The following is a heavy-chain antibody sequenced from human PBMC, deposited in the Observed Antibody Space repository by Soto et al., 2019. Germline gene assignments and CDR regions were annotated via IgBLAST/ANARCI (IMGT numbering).Heavy chain of an antibody. CDR2: INAGNGDT. CDR3: TRDPATYSSGYDY. CDR1: GYTFTSYA. J-gene: IGHJ4*02. Sequence: ASVKVSCKASGYTFTSYAIHWVRQAPGQRLEWMGWINAGNGDTKYSQKLQGRITITRDTSATTAYVELSSLTSEDTALYYCTRDPATYSSGYDYWGRG. V-gene: IGHV1-3*01. D-gene: IGHD6-19*01.